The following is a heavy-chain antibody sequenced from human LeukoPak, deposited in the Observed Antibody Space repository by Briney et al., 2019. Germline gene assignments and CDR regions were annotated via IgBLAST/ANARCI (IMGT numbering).Heavy chain of an antibody. Sequence: PGGSLRLSCAASGFTFSSYTMNWVRQAPGKGLEWVSSISSSSSYIYYADSVKGRLTISRDNAKNSLYLQMNSLRAEDTAVYYCAGDPTPRYCSGGSCYTHYGMDVWGQGTTVTVSS. CDR1: GFTFSSYT. D-gene: IGHD2-15*01. V-gene: IGHV3-21*01. CDR2: ISSSSSYI. J-gene: IGHJ6*02. CDR3: AGDPTPRYCSGGSCYTHYGMDV.